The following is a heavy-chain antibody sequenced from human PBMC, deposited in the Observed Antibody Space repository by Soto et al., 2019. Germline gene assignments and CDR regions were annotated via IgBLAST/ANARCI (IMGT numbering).Heavy chain of an antibody. CDR2: VYFTGGT. Sequence: SETLSLTCSISGVPISIFYWSWIRQSPWKGLEWIGNVYFTGGTAYNPSFKSRVTMSIDTSKNRFSLNMSSVNAADTAVYYCASLHRNRGRVDVWGRGTTVTVSS. J-gene: IGHJ6*02. CDR3: ASLHRNRGRVDV. V-gene: IGHV4-59*01. CDR1: GVPISIFY.